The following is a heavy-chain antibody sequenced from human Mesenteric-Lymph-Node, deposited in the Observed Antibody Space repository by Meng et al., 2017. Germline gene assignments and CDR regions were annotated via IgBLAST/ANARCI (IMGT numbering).Heavy chain of an antibody. CDR3: ASDGYYYDSCGYTY. D-gene: IGHD3-22*01. Sequence: QVHLAQSGAEVKKPGASVKVFCKASGYSFTSYGISWVRQAPGQGLEWMGWTSAYNGNTNYAQKLQGRLTLTADTSTSTVYMELRSLTSDDTAVYYCASDGYYYDSCGYTYWGQGTLVTVSS. J-gene: IGHJ4*02. CDR2: TSAYNGNT. CDR1: GYSFTSYG. V-gene: IGHV1-18*01.